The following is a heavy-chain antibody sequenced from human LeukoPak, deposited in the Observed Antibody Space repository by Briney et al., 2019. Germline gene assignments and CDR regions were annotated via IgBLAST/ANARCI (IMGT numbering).Heavy chain of an antibody. D-gene: IGHD1-1*01. CDR2: IRYDASNK. V-gene: IGHV3-30*02. CDR1: GFTFSGFG. J-gene: IGHJ5*02. CDR3: ATDVHPGNNWFDP. Sequence: PRGSLRLSCAASGFTFSGFGMHWVRQAPGKGLEWVAFIRYDASNKYYADSVKGRFTISRDNSKNTLYLQMNSLRAEDTAVYYCATDVHPGNNWFDPWGQGTLVTVSS.